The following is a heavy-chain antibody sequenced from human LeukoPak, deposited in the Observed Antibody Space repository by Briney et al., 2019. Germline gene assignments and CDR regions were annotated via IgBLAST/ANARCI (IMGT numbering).Heavy chain of an antibody. V-gene: IGHV1-18*01. D-gene: IGHD6-13*01. J-gene: IGHJ5*02. CDR2: ISAYNGNT. CDR1: GYTFTSYG. CDR3: ARGAKQQLALNWFDP. Sequence: ASVKVSCKASGYTFTSYGISWVRQAPGQGLEWMGWISAYNGNTNYAQKLQGRVTMTTDTSTSTAYMELRSLRSDDTAVYYCARGAKQQLALNWFDPWGQGTLVTVSS.